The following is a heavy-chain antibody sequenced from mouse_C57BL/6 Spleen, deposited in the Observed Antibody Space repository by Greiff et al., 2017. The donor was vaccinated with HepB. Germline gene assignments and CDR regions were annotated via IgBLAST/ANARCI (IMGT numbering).Heavy chain of an antibody. Sequence: ESGPGLVKPSQSLSLTCSVTGYSITSGYYWNWIRQFPGNKLEWMGYISYDGSNNYNPSLKNRISITRDTSKNQFFLKLNSVTTEDTATYYCARCYTPSYFDVWGTGTTVTVSS. CDR3: ARCYTPSYFDV. D-gene: IGHD2-12*01. CDR1: GYSITSGYY. CDR2: ISYDGSN. J-gene: IGHJ1*03. V-gene: IGHV3-6*01.